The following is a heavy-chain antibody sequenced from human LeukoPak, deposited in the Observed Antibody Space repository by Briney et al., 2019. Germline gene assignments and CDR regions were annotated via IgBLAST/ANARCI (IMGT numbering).Heavy chain of an antibody. D-gene: IGHD4-17*01. V-gene: IGHV4-59*01. CDR2: IYYSGST. Sequence: PSETLSLTCTGSGGSIRGSYWSWIRQPPGKGLEWIGYIYYSGSTDYNPSLKSRVTISVDTSKNQFSLKLNSMTAADTAVYYCARTTTKYNTYDYWGQGTLVTVSS. CDR1: GGSIRGSY. J-gene: IGHJ4*02. CDR3: ARTTTKYNTYDY.